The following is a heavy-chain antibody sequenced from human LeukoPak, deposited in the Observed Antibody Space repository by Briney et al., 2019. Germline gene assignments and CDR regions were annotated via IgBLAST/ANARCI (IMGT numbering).Heavy chain of an antibody. CDR1: GVSISSGGYY. J-gene: IGHJ4*02. CDR3: ARATYASSVDY. Sequence: PSETLSLTCTVSGVSISSGGYYWSWIRQHPGKGLEWIGYIYYSGSTYYNPSLKSRVTMSVGTSKSQFSLKLSSVTAADTAVYYCARATYASSVDYWGQGTLVTVSS. CDR2: IYYSGST. D-gene: IGHD6-19*01. V-gene: IGHV4-31*03.